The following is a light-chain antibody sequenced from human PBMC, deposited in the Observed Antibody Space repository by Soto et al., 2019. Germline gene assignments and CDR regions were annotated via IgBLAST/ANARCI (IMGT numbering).Light chain of an antibody. CDR1: QSVRSN. CDR3: QQYNNWWT. CDR2: GAF. Sequence: IVITQSPATLSVSPGERATLSCRASQSVRSNLAWYQQKPGQAPRLLIYGAFTRATGIPARFSGSGSGTEFTLTISSLQSEDFAVYYCQQYNNWWTFGQGTKVDIK. J-gene: IGKJ1*01. V-gene: IGKV3-15*01.